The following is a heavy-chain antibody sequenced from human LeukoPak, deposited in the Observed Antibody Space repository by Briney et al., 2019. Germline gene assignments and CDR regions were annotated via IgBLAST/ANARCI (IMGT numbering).Heavy chain of an antibody. J-gene: IGHJ4*02. V-gene: IGHV3-30-3*01. CDR1: RFTFSNYA. D-gene: IGHD3-10*01. Sequence: GRSLRLSCAASRFTFSNYAMHWVRQAQGKGLEWVALISYDGSNKYYADSVKGRFTISRDNSKHTLYLQMNSLRTEDTAVYYCARDPSLWFGELLYPPTGIDYWGQGTLVTASS. CDR3: ARDPSLWFGELLYPPTGIDY. CDR2: ISYDGSNK.